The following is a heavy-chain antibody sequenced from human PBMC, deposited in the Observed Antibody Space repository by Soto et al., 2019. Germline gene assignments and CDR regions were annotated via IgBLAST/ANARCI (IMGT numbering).Heavy chain of an antibody. CDR1: GYTFTGYY. D-gene: IGHD3-22*01. Sequence: GASVKVSCKASGYTFTGYYMHWVRQAPGQGLEWMGWINPNSGCTNYAQKFQGWVTMTRDTSISTAYMELSRLRSHDTAVYYCARSGSQYYYDSSCYDYSVGDYYGMDVWGQGTTVTVSS. CDR2: INPNSGCT. CDR3: ARSGSQYYYDSSCYDYSVGDYYGMDV. V-gene: IGHV1-2*04. J-gene: IGHJ6*02.